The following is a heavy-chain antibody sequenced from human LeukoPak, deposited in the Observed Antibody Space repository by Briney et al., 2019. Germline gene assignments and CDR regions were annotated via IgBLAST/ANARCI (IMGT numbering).Heavy chain of an antibody. D-gene: IGHD1-26*01. CDR3: ARGLGAGSYYSFDY. V-gene: IGHV4-31*03. Sequence: SETLSLTCTVSGGSISSGGYYWSWIRQHPGKGLEWIGYNYYSGSTYYNPSLKSRVTISVDTSKNQFSLKLSSVTAADTAVYYCARGLGAGSYYSFDYWGQGTLVTVSS. CDR1: GGSISSGGYY. J-gene: IGHJ4*02. CDR2: NYYSGST.